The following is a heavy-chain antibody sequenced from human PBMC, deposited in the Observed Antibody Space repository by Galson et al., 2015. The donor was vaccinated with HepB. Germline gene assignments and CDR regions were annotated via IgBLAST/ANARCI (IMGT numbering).Heavy chain of an antibody. CDR2: TSYDGSIK. CDR3: ARDQGGTSWYHQVDY. D-gene: IGHD6-13*01. V-gene: IGHV3-30*03. J-gene: IGHJ4*02. CDR1: GFIFSHYG. Sequence: SLRLSCAASGFIFSHYGMHWVRQAPGKGLEWVAVTSYDGSIKYYEDSAKGRFTISRDDSKNTLYLQMNSLRAEDTAVYFCARDQGGTSWYHQVDYWGQGTLVTVSS.